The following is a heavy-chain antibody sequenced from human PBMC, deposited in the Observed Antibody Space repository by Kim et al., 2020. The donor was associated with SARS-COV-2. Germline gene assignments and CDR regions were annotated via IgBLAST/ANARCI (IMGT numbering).Heavy chain of an antibody. CDR1: GFTFSSYW. V-gene: IGHV3-7*03. Sequence: GGSLRLSCAASGFTFSSYWMSWVRQAPGKGLEWVANIKQDGSEKSYVDSVKGRFTISRDNAKNSLYLQMNSLRAEDTAVYYCARYCSGGSCYRGYNWFDPWGQGTLVTVSS. D-gene: IGHD2-15*01. J-gene: IGHJ5*02. CDR2: IKQDGSEK. CDR3: ARYCSGGSCYRGYNWFDP.